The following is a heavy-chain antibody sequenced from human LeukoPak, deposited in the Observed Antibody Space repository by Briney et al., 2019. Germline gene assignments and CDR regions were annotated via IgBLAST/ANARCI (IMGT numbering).Heavy chain of an antibody. CDR2: YSSGAT. J-gene: IGHJ5*02. V-gene: IGHV3-66*03. CDR3: AKDVVGATWFGH. Sequence: YSSGATYYAESVKGRFSISRDSSKNTFDLQMNTLRTEDTAVYYCAKDVVGATWFGHWGQGALVTVSS. D-gene: IGHD1-26*01.